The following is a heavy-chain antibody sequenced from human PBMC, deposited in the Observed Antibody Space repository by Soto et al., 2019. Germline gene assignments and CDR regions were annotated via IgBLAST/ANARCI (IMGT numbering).Heavy chain of an antibody. CDR2: IYSGGST. V-gene: IGHV3-53*02. J-gene: IGHJ5*02. D-gene: IGHD3-9*01. CDR1: GFTVSSNY. Sequence: EVQLVETGGGLIQPGGSLRLSCAASGFTVSSNYMSWVRQAPGKGLEWVSVIYSGGSTYYAVSVKGRFTISRDNSKNTLDLQMNSLRAEDTAVYYCARSPLDLPLAFDPWGQGTLVTVSS. CDR3: ARSPLDLPLAFDP.